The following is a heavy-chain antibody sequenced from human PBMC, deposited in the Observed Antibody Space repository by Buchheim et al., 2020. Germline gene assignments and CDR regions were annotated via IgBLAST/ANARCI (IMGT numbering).Heavy chain of an antibody. CDR3: SKDMSGAEDS. CDR2: INEDGSHT. D-gene: IGHD2-15*01. J-gene: IGHJ4*02. V-gene: IGHV3-74*03. CDR1: GFTFGRYW. Sequence: EVPVVESGGGLVQPGGSLRLSCAASGFTFGRYWMHWVRQAPGGALVWVSRINEDGSHTTYTDSVKGRFTISRDNAKNTLYLQMNSLTAEDTAVYYCSKDMSGAEDSWGQGTL.